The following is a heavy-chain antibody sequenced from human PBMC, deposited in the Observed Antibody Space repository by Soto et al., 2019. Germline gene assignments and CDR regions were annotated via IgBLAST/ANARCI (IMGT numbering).Heavy chain of an antibody. CDR2: INAGYGNT. V-gene: IGHV1-3*01. CDR3: ARDTGDGTVDF. CDR1: GYTFSSYA. Sequence: QVHLVQSGAEVRKPGASVKVSCKASGYTFSSYAMHWVRQAPGQRLEWMGWINAGYGNTKSSQKFQDRVTISRDTSASTAYMELTSLRSEDTAVYYCARDTGDGTVDFWGQGTLVTVSS. J-gene: IGHJ4*02. D-gene: IGHD7-27*01.